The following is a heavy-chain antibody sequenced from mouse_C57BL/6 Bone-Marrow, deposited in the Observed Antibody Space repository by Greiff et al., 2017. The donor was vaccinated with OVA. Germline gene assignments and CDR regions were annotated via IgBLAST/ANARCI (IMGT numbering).Heavy chain of an antibody. V-gene: IGHV1-81*01. CDR2: IYPRSGNT. J-gene: IGHJ4*01. Sequence: QVQLQQSGAELARPGASVKLSCKASGYTFTSYGISWVKQRTGQGLEWIGEIYPRSGNTYYNEKFKGKATLTADKSSSTAYMELRSLTSEDSAVYFCATPIYDGYLYAMDYWGQGTSVTVSS. CDR1: GYTFTSYG. D-gene: IGHD2-3*01. CDR3: ATPIYDGYLYAMDY.